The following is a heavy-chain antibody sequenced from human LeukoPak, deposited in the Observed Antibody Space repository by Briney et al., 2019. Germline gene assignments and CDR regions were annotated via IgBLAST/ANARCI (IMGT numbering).Heavy chain of an antibody. J-gene: IGHJ4*02. Sequence: SETLSLTCAVYGGSFSGYYWSWIRQPPGKGLEWIGEINHSGSTYYNPSLKSRVTISVDTSKNQFSLKLSSVTAADTAVYYCASIWPTGYYFDYWGQGTLVTVSS. D-gene: IGHD4-17*01. CDR2: INHSGST. CDR1: GGSFSGYY. CDR3: ASIWPTGYYFDY. V-gene: IGHV4-34*01.